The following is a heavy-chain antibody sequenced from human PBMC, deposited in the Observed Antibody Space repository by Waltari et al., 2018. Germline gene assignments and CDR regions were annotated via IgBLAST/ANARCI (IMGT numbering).Heavy chain of an antibody. V-gene: IGHV3-23*01. CDR2: VTGSGTGT. Sequence: GQLLESGGGLVQPGGSLRLSCAASGFTFTSYALSWVRQAPGKGLEWVSGVTGSGTGTYYSQSVKGRFTISRDNSRNTIYLQMHSLRAEDTALYYCAKDSAVASVNYFDYWGQGTFVTVSS. CDR3: AKDSAVASVNYFDY. D-gene: IGHD1-26*01. CDR1: GFTFTSYA. J-gene: IGHJ4*02.